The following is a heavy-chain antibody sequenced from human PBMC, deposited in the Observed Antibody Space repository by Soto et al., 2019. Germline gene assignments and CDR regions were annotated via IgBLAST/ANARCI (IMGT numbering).Heavy chain of an antibody. CDR2: IYSGGST. D-gene: IGHD4-17*01. CDR3: VRALWYGAYGSYYSGMDV. V-gene: IGHV3-53*04. CDR1: GFTVSSNY. Sequence: EVQLVESGGGLVQPGGSLRLSCAASGFTVSSNYMSWVRQAPGKGLEWVSVIYSGGSTYYADSVKGRFTISRHNSKNTLYLQMNSLRAEDTAVYYCVRALWYGAYGSYYSGMDVWGQGTTVTVSS. J-gene: IGHJ6*02.